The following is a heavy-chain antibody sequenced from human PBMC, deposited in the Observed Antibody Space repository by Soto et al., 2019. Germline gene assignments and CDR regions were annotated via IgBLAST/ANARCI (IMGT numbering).Heavy chain of an antibody. V-gene: IGHV3-23*01. CDR2: ISGGGGST. CDR3: AKVLSSNWEFDY. CDR1: GFTFSSYA. D-gene: IGHD1-1*01. Sequence: EVQLLESGGGLVQPGGSLRLSCAASGFTFSSYAMNWVRQAPGKGLEWVSTISGGGGSTYYADSVRGRFIISRDNSKNTVYLQMNSLRAEDTALYYCAKVLSSNWEFDYWGQGTLVIVPS. J-gene: IGHJ4*02.